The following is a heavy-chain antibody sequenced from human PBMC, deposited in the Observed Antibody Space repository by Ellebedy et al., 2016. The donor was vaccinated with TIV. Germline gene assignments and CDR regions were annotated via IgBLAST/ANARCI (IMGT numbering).Heavy chain of an antibody. V-gene: IGHV3-30*03. Sequence: PGGSLRLSCAASEFTFSSRWMSWVRQAPGKGLEWVALISYDGSNKYFVDSVQGRFTISRDNSQNTLYLLMNSLRGDDTAIYYCARALNHVDTVSTAPLDCWGQGTLVTVSS. J-gene: IGHJ4*02. CDR2: ISYDGSNK. CDR1: EFTFSSRW. CDR3: ARALNHVDTVSTAPLDC. D-gene: IGHD5/OR15-5a*01.